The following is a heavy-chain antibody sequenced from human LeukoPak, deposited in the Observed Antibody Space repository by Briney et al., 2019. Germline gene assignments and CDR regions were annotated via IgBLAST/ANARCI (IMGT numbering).Heavy chain of an antibody. D-gene: IGHD2-15*01. Sequence: ASVKVSCKASGYTFTGYYMHWVRQAPGQGLEWMGWINPNSGGTNYAQKFQGRVTMTRDTSISTAYMELSRLRSDDTAVYYCARGRRNKGYCSGGSCYSLDYWGQGTLVTVSS. CDR2: INPNSGGT. V-gene: IGHV1-2*02. J-gene: IGHJ4*02. CDR1: GYTFTGYY. CDR3: ARGRRNKGYCSGGSCYSLDY.